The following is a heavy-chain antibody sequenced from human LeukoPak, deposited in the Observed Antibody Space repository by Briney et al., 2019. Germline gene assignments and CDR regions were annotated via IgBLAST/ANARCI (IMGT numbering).Heavy chain of an antibody. CDR3: VTSWVRQQRDF. CDR1: GFSFRDYW. Sequence: PGGSLRLSCAASGFSFRDYWMSWVRQAPGKGLEWVADIEPDGSGKTYVDSVKGRFTISRDNAQQLLYLQMDTLTAEDTAVYYCVTSWVRQQRDFWGQGTLVTVSS. D-gene: IGHD3-10*01. J-gene: IGHJ4*02. V-gene: IGHV3-7*01. CDR2: IEPDGSGK.